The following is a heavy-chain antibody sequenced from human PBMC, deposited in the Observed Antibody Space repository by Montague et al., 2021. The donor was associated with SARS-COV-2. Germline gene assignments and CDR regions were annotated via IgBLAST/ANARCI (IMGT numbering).Heavy chain of an antibody. CDR1: GFTFSTYW. Sequence: SLRLSCAASGFTFSTYWMTWVRQAPGKGLEWVANIKQDGSETYYVDSIKGRFTVSRDNGKNSLFLQMNGLRVEDTAVYYCARGPLWETGSYYKEHYFDHWGQGTLVTVAS. CDR2: IKQDGSET. D-gene: IGHD1-26*01. CDR3: ARGPLWETGSYYKEHYFDH. V-gene: IGHV3-7*01. J-gene: IGHJ4*02.